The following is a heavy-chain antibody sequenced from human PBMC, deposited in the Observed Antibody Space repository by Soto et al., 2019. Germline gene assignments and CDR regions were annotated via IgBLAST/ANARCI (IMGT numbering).Heavy chain of an antibody. CDR2: IYWDDDK. CDR1: GFSHSTSGVG. J-gene: IGHJ4*02. Sequence: AGPTLVNPTQTLTLTCALSGFSHSTSGVGVGGIRQPPGKALECLALIYWDDDKRYSPSLKSRLTITKDTSKNQVVLTMTNMDPADTATYYCAHRLCDSSCYWDVGYFDSWGQGTLVTVSS. V-gene: IGHV2-5*02. D-gene: IGHD2-15*01. CDR3: AHRLCDSSCYWDVGYFDS.